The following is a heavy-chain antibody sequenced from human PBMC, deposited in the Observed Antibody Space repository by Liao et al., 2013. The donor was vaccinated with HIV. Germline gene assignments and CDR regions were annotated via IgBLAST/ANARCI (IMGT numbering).Heavy chain of an antibody. J-gene: IGHJ4*02. Sequence: QVHLQESGPGLVKPSETLSLTCTVSGGSINSYYWSWIRQPAGKGLEWIGRISTTGSASYNPSLKSRVTVSFDTSKSQFSLNLNSVTAADTAVYYCARERGFFDYWGQGTLVTVSS. CDR2: ISTTGSA. CDR3: ARERGFFDY. V-gene: IGHV4-4*07. CDR1: GGSINSYY. D-gene: IGHD3-10*01.